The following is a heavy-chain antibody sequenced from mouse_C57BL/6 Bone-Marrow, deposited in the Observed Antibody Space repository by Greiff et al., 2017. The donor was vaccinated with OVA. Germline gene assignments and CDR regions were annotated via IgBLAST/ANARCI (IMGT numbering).Heavy chain of an antibody. D-gene: IGHD1-1*01. CDR2: ISSGGSYT. Sequence: EVQLVESGGDLVKPGGSLKLSCAASGFTFSSYGMSWVRQTPDKRLEWVATISSGGSYTYYPDSVKGRFTISRDNAKNTLYLQMSSLKSEATAMYYCARPVLLRFFDYWGQGTTLTVSS. CDR3: ARPVLLRFFDY. CDR1: GFTFSSYG. J-gene: IGHJ2*01. V-gene: IGHV5-6*01.